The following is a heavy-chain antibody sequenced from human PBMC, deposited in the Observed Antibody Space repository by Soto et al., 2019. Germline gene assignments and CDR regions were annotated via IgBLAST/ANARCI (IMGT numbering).Heavy chain of an antibody. Sequence: GSLRLSCAASGFTFSSYSMNGVREAPGKGLEWVSSISRSGTYMYYADSVKGRFTISRDNVNNSLYLQMNSLRAEDTAVYYCANAADDFWSGPDWGQGTLVTVSS. CDR3: ANAADDFWSGPD. CDR2: ISRSGTYM. D-gene: IGHD3-3*01. CDR1: GFTFSSYS. V-gene: IGHV3-21*01. J-gene: IGHJ4*02.